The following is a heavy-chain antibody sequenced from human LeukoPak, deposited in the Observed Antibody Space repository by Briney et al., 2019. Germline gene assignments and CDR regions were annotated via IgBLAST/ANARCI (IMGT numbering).Heavy chain of an antibody. Sequence: GASVKASCEASGYTFTGYYMHWVRQAPGQGLEWMGWINPNSGGTNYAQKFQGRVTMTRDTSISTAYMELSRLRSDDTAVYYYARDPSVGSSGWFVYWGQGTLVTVSS. V-gene: IGHV1-2*02. D-gene: IGHD6-19*01. CDR1: GYTFTGYY. CDR2: INPNSGGT. J-gene: IGHJ5*01. CDR3: ARDPSVGSSGWFVY.